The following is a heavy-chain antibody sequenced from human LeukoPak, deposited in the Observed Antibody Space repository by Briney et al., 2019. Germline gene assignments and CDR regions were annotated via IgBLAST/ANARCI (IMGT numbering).Heavy chain of an antibody. D-gene: IGHD6-19*01. CDR3: ARKRTIAVAGTDFDY. J-gene: IGHJ4*02. Sequence: GESLKISCKGSGYSFTNYWIGWVRQMPGKGLEWTGIIYPGDSDTRYSPSFQGQVSISADKSISTAYLQWSSLKASDTAMYYCARKRTIAVAGTDFDYWGQGTLVTVSS. CDR2: IYPGDSDT. CDR1: GYSFTNYW. V-gene: IGHV5-51*01.